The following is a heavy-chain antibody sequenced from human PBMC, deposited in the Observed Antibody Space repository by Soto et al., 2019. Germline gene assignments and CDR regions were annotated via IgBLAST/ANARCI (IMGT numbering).Heavy chain of an antibody. D-gene: IGHD3-16*01. V-gene: IGHV4-31*03. Sequence: SETLSLTCTVSGGSISSGGYYWSWIRQHPGKGLEWIGYIYYSGSTYYNPSLKSRVTISVDTSKNQFSLKLGSVTAADTAVYYCARAPSAYYDYIWGTHAGAFDIWGQGTMVTVSS. CDR2: IYYSGST. CDR3: ARAPSAYYDYIWGTHAGAFDI. J-gene: IGHJ3*02. CDR1: GGSISSGGYY.